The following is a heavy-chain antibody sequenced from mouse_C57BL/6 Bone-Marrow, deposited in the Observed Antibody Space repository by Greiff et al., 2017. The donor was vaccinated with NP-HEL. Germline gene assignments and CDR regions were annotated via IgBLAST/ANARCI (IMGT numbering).Heavy chain of an antibody. V-gene: IGHV1-18*01. CDR3: ARSAPLWPRRGGLDY. J-gene: IGHJ2*01. CDR1: GYTFTDYN. D-gene: IGHD2-2*01. Sequence: EVQLQQSGPELVKPGASVKIPCKASGYTFTDYNMDWVKQSHGKSLEWIGDINPNNGGTIYNQKFKGKATLTVDKSSSTAYMELRSLTSEDTAVYYCARSAPLWPRRGGLDYWGQGTTLTVSS. CDR2: INPNNGGT.